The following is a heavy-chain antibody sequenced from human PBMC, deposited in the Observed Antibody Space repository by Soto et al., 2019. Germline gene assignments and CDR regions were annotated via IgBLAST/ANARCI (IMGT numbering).Heavy chain of an antibody. Sequence: SVKVSCKASGFTFTSSAMQWVLQARGQRLEWIGWIVVGSGNTNYAQKFQERVTITRDMSTSTAYMELSSLRSEDTAVYYCAAFNDYGDPLDYWGQGTQVTVSS. CDR2: IVVGSGNT. CDR3: AAFNDYGDPLDY. CDR1: GFTFTSSA. J-gene: IGHJ4*02. D-gene: IGHD4-17*01. V-gene: IGHV1-58*02.